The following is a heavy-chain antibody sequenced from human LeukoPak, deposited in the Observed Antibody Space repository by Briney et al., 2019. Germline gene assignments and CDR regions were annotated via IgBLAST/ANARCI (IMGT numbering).Heavy chain of an antibody. CDR2: IGGSGGST. CDR1: GFTFSSYW. D-gene: IGHD4-11*01. CDR3: AKAYSTTPDYLDDY. J-gene: IGHJ4*02. V-gene: IGHV3-23*01. Sequence: GGSLRLSCAASGFTFSSYWMSWVRQAPGKGLEWVSAIGGSGGSTYYADSVKGRFTISRDNSKNTLYLQMNSLRAEDTAVYYCAKAYSTTPDYLDDYWGQGTLVTVSS.